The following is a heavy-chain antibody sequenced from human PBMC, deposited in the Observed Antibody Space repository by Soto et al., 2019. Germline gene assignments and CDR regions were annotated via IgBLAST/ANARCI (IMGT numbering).Heavy chain of an antibody. J-gene: IGHJ6*02. Sequence: GGSLRLSCAASGFTFSRFELHWVRQAPGKGLEWISYISSSGSTAYYASSVEGRFTISRDNANNSVYLQMDSLRAEDTALYYCAREKKHQSLGGRFGMDVWGQGTTVTVSS. CDR1: GFTFSRFE. CDR2: ISSSGSTA. V-gene: IGHV3-48*03. D-gene: IGHD2-2*01. CDR3: AREKKHQSLGGRFGMDV.